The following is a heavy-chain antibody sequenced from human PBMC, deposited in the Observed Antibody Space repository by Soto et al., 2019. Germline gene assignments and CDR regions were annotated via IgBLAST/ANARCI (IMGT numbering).Heavy chain of an antibody. CDR1: GGSISSYY. D-gene: IGHD6-19*01. J-gene: IGHJ4*02. CDR3: ARSGYSSGWYDY. V-gene: IGHV4-59*01. CDR2: IYYSGST. Sequence: KPSETLSLTCTVSGGSISSYYWSWIRQPPGKGLEWIGYIYYSGSTNYNPSLKSRVTISVDTSKNQFSLKLSSVTAADTAVYYCARSGYSSGWYDYWGQGTLVTVPS.